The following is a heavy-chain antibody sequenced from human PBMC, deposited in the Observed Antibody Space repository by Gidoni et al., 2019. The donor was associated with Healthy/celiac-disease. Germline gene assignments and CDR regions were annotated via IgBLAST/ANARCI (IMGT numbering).Heavy chain of an antibody. Sequence: EVQLAESGGGVVRPGGSLSLSCAASGFTGDDYGMSWVRQAPGKGLEWVSGINWKGGSTGYADSVKGRFTISRENAKNSLYLQMNSLGAEDTALYHCARWRKGDGSGSYPLDYWGQGTLVTVSS. CDR1: GFTGDDYG. V-gene: IGHV3-20*01. CDR3: ARWRKGDGSGSYPLDY. CDR2: INWKGGST. J-gene: IGHJ4*02. D-gene: IGHD3-10*01.